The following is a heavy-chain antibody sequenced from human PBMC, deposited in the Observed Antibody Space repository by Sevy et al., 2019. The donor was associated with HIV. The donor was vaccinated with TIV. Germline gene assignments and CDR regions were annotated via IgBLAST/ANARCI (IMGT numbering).Heavy chain of an antibody. V-gene: IGHV3-53*01. J-gene: IGHJ4*02. CDR3: ARVREGAKVF. CDR2: IYSGGST. CDR1: GFSVSNNY. D-gene: IGHD1-26*01. Sequence: GGSLRLSCAASGFSVSNNYMSWVRQAPGKGLEWVSIIYSGGSTYYADSVKGRFTISRDISKNTLYLQVNILRAEDTAVYYCARVREGAKVFWGQGTVVTVSS.